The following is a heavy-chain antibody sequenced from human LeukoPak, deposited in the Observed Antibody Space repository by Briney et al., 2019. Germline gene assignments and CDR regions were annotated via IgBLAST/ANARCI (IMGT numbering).Heavy chain of an antibody. V-gene: IGHV3-9*01. J-gene: IGHJ4*02. CDR3: ARDHNRLGYCSSTSCYFFGN. Sequence: GGSLRLPCAASGFTFDDYAMHWVRQAPGKGLEWVSGISWNSGSIGYADSVKGRFTISRDNAKNSLYLQMNSLRAEDTALYYCARDHNRLGYCSSTSCYFFGNWGQGTLVTVSS. CDR1: GFTFDDYA. D-gene: IGHD2-2*01. CDR2: ISWNSGSI.